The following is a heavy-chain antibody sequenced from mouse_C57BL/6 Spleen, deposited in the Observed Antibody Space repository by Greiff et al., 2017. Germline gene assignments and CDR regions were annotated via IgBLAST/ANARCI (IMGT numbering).Heavy chain of an antibody. D-gene: IGHD1-1*01. J-gene: IGHJ4*01. CDR3: ARDYGSSHYAMDY. CDR2: INPYNGDT. Sequence: VQLQQSGPELVKPGDSVKISCKASGYSFTGYFMNWVMQSHGKSLEWIGRINPYNGDTFYNQKFQGKATLTVDKSSSTAHMELRSLTSEDSAVYYCARDYGSSHYAMDYWGQGTSVTVSS. V-gene: IGHV1-20*01. CDR1: GYSFTGYF.